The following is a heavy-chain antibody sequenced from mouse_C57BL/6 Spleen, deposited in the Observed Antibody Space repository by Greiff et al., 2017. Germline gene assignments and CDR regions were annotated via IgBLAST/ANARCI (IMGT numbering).Heavy chain of an antibody. D-gene: IGHD2-5*01. CDR2: LHPSDSDT. Sequence: QVQLQQPGAELVKPGASVKVSCKASGYTFTSYWMHWVKQRPGQGLEWIGRLHPSDSDTNYNQKFKGKATLTVDKSSSTAYMQLSSLTSEDSAVYYCAAYYSNYAYAMDYWGQGTSVTVSS. J-gene: IGHJ4*01. CDR3: AAYYSNYAYAMDY. CDR1: GYTFTSYW. V-gene: IGHV1-74*01.